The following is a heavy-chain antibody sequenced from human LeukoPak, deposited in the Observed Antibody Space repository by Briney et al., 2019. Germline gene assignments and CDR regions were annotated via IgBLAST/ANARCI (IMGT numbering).Heavy chain of an antibody. Sequence: ASVKVSCKASGYTFTSYAMHWVRQAPGQRLEWMGWINAGNGNTKYSQKFQGRVTITRDTSASTAYMELSSLRSEDTAVYYCAKVGRGYYDSSGYYSPIDYWGQGTLVTVSS. J-gene: IGHJ4*02. CDR2: INAGNGNT. V-gene: IGHV1-3*01. CDR1: GYTFTSYA. CDR3: AKVGRGYYDSSGYYSPIDY. D-gene: IGHD3-22*01.